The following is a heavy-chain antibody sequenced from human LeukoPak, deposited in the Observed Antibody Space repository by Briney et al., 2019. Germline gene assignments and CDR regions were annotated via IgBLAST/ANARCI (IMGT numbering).Heavy chain of an antibody. V-gene: IGHV3-74*01. D-gene: IGHD3-3*01. CDR2: INGDGSST. J-gene: IGHJ4*02. Sequence: GSLRLSCAASGFTFSNYWMHWVRQAPGKGLVWDSRINGDGSSTTYADFVKGRFTISRDNAKNTLSLQMNSLTAEDTAVYYCARSLTEWLPSDYWGQGTLVTVSS. CDR3: ARSLTEWLPSDY. CDR1: GFTFSNYW.